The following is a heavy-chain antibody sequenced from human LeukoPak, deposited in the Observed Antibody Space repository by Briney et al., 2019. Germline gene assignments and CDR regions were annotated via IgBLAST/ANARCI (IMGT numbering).Heavy chain of an antibody. D-gene: IGHD3-16*01. CDR1: GGSFSGYY. CDR2: INHSGST. CDR3: ARVGPDDAFDI. V-gene: IGHV4-34*01. Sequence: PSETLSLTCAVYGGSFSGYYLSWIRQPPGKGLEWIGEINHSGSTYFNPSLKSRVTISVDTSKSKFSLKLSSVTAADTAVYYCARVGPDDAFDIWGQGTMVTVSS. J-gene: IGHJ3*02.